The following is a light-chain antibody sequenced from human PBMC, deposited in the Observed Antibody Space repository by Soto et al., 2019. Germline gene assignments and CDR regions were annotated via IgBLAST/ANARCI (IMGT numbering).Light chain of an antibody. CDR1: SSNIGGTNY. V-gene: IGLV1-47*02. CDR2: SNN. CDR3: ASLDDGLGAVI. J-gene: IGLJ2*01. Sequence: QSVLTQPPSASGTPGQRVFISCSGSSSNIGGTNYAYWYQQLPGAAPKLLMHSNNLRPSGVPERISGSKSGTSASLAISGLRSEDEAIYYCASLDDGLGAVIFGGGTLLTVL.